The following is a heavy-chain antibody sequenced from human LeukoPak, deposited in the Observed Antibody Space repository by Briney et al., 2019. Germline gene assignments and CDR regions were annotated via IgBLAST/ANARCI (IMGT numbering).Heavy chain of an antibody. CDR3: ARGRRYCTSSRCYDFDY. CDR2: IYPGDSET. D-gene: IGHD2-8*01. Sequence: GESLKISCKGSGYSFTNYWIAWVRQMPGKGLECMGIIYPGDSETTYSPSFQGQVTISADKSITTTYLQWSSLKASDTAMYYCARGRRYCTSSRCYDFDYWGQGTLVTVSS. CDR1: GYSFTNYW. J-gene: IGHJ4*02. V-gene: IGHV5-51*01.